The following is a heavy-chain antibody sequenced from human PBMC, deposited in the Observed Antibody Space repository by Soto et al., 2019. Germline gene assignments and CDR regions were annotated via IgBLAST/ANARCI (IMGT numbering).Heavy chain of an antibody. Sequence: SETLSLTCTVSGVSVSGSSCWTWIRQAPGKGLEWIGRIFSTGSTNFNPSLERRVSMSVDTSKNQFSLTLRSMTAADTAVYYCAREASGFDFWGQGTLVTVSS. D-gene: IGHD3-10*01. CDR1: GVSVSGSSC. CDR3: AREASGFDF. V-gene: IGHV4-61*01. CDR2: IFSTGST. J-gene: IGHJ4*02.